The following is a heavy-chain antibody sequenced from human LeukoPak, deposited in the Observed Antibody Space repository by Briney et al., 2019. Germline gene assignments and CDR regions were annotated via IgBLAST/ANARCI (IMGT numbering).Heavy chain of an antibody. CDR3: VRDWGYDSSGYWQKYFDT. J-gene: IGHJ4*02. CDR2: ISGSGGST. CDR1: GFTFSSYA. V-gene: IGHV3-23*01. Sequence: GGSLRLSCAASGFTFSSYAMSWVRQAPGKGLEWVSAISGSGGSTYYADSVKGRFTISRDNAKNTVYLQMNSLRAEDTAVYYCVRDWGYDSSGYWQKYFDTWGQGTLVTVSS. D-gene: IGHD3-22*01.